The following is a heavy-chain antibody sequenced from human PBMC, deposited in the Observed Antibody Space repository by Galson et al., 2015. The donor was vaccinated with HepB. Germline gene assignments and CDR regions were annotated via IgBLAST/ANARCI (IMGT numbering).Heavy chain of an antibody. V-gene: IGHV1-18*01. CDR3: AGGLESRNSEVDC. D-gene: IGHD1-1*01. Sequence: SVKVSCKASGNTFINFVVNWVRQAPGQGLEWLGWISAHDDATNYASKFQDRVTMTTDTSTNTAYLEVRSLRSDDTAVHFCAGGLESRNSEVDCWGQGTLVIVSS. CDR1: GNTFINFV. J-gene: IGHJ4*02. CDR2: ISAHDDAT.